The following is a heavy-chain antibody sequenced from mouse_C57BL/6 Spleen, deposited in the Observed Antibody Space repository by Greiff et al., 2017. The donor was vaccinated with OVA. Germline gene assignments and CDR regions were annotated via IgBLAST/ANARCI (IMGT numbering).Heavy chain of an antibody. J-gene: IGHJ3*01. D-gene: IGHD2-2*01. CDR2: INPNNGGT. CDR3: NYGYSWFAY. Sequence: EVQLQQSGPELVKPGASVKISCKASGYTFTDYYMNWVKQSPGKSLEWIGDINPNNGGTSYNQKFKGKATLTVDKSSSTAYMELRSLTSEDSAVYYCNYGYSWFAYWGQGTLVTVSA. V-gene: IGHV1-26*01. CDR1: GYTFTDYY.